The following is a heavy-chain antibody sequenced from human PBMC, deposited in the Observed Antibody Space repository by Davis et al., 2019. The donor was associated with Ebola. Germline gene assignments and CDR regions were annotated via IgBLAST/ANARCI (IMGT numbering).Heavy chain of an antibody. J-gene: IGHJ5*02. Sequence: GESLKISCAASGFTVSSNYMSWVRQAPGKGLEWVSVIYSGGSTYYADSVKGRFTISRDNSKNTLYLQMNSLRAEDTAVYYCARAMTTVTTSWFDPWGQGTLVTVSS. CDR2: IYSGGST. D-gene: IGHD4-17*01. CDR1: GFTVSSNY. V-gene: IGHV3-53*01. CDR3: ARAMTTVTTSWFDP.